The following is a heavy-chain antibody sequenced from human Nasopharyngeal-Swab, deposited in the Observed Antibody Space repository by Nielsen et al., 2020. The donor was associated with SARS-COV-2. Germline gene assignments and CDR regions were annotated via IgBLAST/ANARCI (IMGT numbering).Heavy chain of an antibody. D-gene: IGHD1-26*01. CDR3: AREMGATLSGDYYYYGMDV. J-gene: IGHJ6*02. CDR2: ISSSSSYI. V-gene: IGHV3-21*01. Sequence: LKISCAASGFTFSSYSMNWVRQAPGKGLEWVSSISSSSSYIYYADSVKGRFTISRDNAKNSLYLQMNSLRAEDTAVYYCAREMGATLSGDYYYYGMDVWGQGTTVTVSS. CDR1: GFTFSSYS.